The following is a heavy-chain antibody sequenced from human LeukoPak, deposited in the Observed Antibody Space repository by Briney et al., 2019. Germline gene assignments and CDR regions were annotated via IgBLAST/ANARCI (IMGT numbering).Heavy chain of an antibody. D-gene: IGHD6-6*01. CDR1: GFTVSSHY. V-gene: IGHV3-53*01. Sequence: GGSLRLSCAASGFTVSSHYMSWVRQAPGKGLEWVSVIYSDGSTYYADSVKGRFTISRDTSKNTLYLQMNSLRAEDTAVYYCAKDCVAARPRYFDYWGQGTLVTVSS. J-gene: IGHJ4*02. CDR2: IYSDGST. CDR3: AKDCVAARPRYFDY.